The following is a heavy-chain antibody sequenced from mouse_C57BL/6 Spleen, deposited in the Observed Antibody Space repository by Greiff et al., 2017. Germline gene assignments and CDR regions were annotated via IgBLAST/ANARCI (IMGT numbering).Heavy chain of an antibody. CDR3: ARGGPWYFDV. CDR1: GYTFTSYW. V-gene: IGHV1-50*01. J-gene: IGHJ1*03. CDR2: IDPSDSYT. Sequence: QVQLQQPGAELVKPGASVKLSCKASGYTFTSYWMQWVKQRPGQGLEWIGEIDPSDSYTNYNQKFKGKATLTVDTSSSTAYMQLSSLTSEDSAVYYCARGGPWYFDVWGTGTTVTVSS. D-gene: IGHD3-3*01.